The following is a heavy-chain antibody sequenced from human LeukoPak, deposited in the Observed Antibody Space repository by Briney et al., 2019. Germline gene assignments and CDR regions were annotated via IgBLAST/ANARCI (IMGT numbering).Heavy chain of an antibody. J-gene: IGHJ3*02. Sequence: PGGSLRLSCAASGFTFSSYGMHWVRQAPGKGLEWVAVISYDGSNKYYADSVKGRFTISRDNSKNTLYLQMNSLRAEDTAVYYCARSLTHSSGWSLNSDAFDIWGQGTMVTVSS. V-gene: IGHV3-30*03. D-gene: IGHD6-19*01. CDR2: ISYDGSNK. CDR1: GFTFSSYG. CDR3: ARSLTHSSGWSLNSDAFDI.